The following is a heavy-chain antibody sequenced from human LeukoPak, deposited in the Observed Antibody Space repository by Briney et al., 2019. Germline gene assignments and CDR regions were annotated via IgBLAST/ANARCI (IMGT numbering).Heavy chain of an antibody. CDR2: IYYSGST. V-gene: IGHV4-59*01. J-gene: IGHJ4*02. D-gene: IGHD1-26*01. Sequence: SETLSLTCTVSGGSISSYYWRWIRQPPGKGLEWIGYIYYSGSTNYNPSLKSRVTISVDTSKNQFSMKLSSVTAADTAVYYCARDRYSGSYWAYWGQGTLVTVSS. CDR3: ARDRYSGSYWAY. CDR1: GGSISSYY.